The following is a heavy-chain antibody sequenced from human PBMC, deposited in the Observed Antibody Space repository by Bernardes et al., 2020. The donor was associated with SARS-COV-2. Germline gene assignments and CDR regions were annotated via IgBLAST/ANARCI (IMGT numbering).Heavy chain of an antibody. CDR2: ISSSGSTI. V-gene: IGHV3-11*01. CDR3: ARDLVQSSGNYDFWSGYYLGGMDV. Sequence: GGSLRLSCAASGFTFSDYYMSWIRQAPGKGLEWVSYISSSGSTIYYADSVKGRFTISRDNAKNSLYLQMNSLRAEDTAVYYCARDLVQSSGNYDFWSGYYLGGMDVWGQGTTVTVSS. J-gene: IGHJ6*02. D-gene: IGHD3-3*01. CDR1: GFTFSDYY.